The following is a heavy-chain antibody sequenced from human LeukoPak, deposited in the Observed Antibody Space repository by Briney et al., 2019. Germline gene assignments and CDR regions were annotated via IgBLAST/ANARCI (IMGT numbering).Heavy chain of an antibody. CDR2: SGTVGDT. V-gene: IGHV3-13*04. J-gene: IGHJ4*02. CDR1: GFTSSAYD. CDR3: VRAAMPYIINGRRFDY. Sequence: GGSLRLSCAASGFTSSAYDMHWVRQVTGGGLEWVSTSGTVGDTFYSDSVKGRFTISRENAKNSVHLQMNSLRVEDSAIYFCVRAAMPYIINGRRFDYWGQGTLVTVSS. D-gene: IGHD2-2*01.